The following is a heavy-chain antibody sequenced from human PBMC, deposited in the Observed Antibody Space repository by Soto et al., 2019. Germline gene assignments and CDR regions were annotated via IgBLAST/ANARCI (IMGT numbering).Heavy chain of an antibody. D-gene: IGHD1-26*01. CDR1: GFIFNTYD. CDR3: AKAKFYFDSSPFDS. Sequence: GGSLRLSCAASGFIFNTYDMNWVRQAPGKGLEWVSYIGSSSSTMYYADSVKGRFTISRDNTKGSFYLQMDRLRLEDTAIYYCAKAKFYFDSSPFDSWGQGTLVTVSS. CDR2: IGSSSSTM. V-gene: IGHV3-48*04. J-gene: IGHJ4*02.